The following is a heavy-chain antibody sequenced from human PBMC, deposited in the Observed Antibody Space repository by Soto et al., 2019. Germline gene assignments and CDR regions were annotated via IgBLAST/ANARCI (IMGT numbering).Heavy chain of an antibody. Sequence: GGSLRLSCSASGFTFSSYWMHWVCQAPGKGLVWVSRINNDGSNTNYADSVRGRFTISRDTAKNTLYLQMNSLRAEDTAVYYCARGRGYCTNAVCRNHYFDYWGQGTPVTVSS. V-gene: IGHV3-74*01. CDR3: ARGRGYCTNAVCRNHYFDY. CDR2: INNDGSNT. D-gene: IGHD2-8*01. CDR1: GFTFSSYW. J-gene: IGHJ4*02.